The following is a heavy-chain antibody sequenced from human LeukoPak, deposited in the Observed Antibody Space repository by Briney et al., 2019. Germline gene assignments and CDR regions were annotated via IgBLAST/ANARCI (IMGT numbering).Heavy chain of an antibody. J-gene: IGHJ4*02. Sequence: GGSLRLSCAASGFTFSSYAMHWVRQAPGKGLEWVAVISYDGSNKYYADSVKGRFTISRDNSKNTLYLQMNSLRAEDTAVYYCARDAWLSLDYWGQGTLVTVSS. V-gene: IGHV3-30-3*01. CDR3: ARDAWLSLDY. CDR2: ISYDGSNK. CDR1: GFTFSSYA. D-gene: IGHD5-24*01.